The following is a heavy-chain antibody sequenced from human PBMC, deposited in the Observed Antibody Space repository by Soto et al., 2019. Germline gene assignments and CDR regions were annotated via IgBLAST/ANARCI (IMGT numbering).Heavy chain of an antibody. Sequence: GESLKISCKGSGYSFTSYWISWVRQMPGKGLEWMGRIDPSDSYTNYSPSFQGHVTISADKSISTAYLQWSSLKASDTAMYYCASTMIVVEGGYYYYYGMDVWGQGTTVTVSS. D-gene: IGHD3-22*01. CDR1: GYSFTSYW. CDR3: ASTMIVVEGGYYYYYGMDV. CDR2: IDPSDSYT. J-gene: IGHJ6*02. V-gene: IGHV5-10-1*01.